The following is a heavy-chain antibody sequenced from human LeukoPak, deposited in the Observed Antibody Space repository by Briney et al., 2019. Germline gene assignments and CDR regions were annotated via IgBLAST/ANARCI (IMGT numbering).Heavy chain of an antibody. CDR3: ATEYGSSWSYWYFDL. CDR2: IYSSGST. J-gene: IGHJ2*01. V-gene: IGHV4-61*02. Sequence: SETLSLTCTVSGGSIFSGSYYWSWIRQPAGKGLEWIGRIYSSGSTKYNPSLKGRVTMSVDTSKNQFSLNLTSATAADTAVYYCATEYGSSWSYWYFDLWGRGTLVTVSS. D-gene: IGHD6-13*01. CDR1: GGSIFSGSYY.